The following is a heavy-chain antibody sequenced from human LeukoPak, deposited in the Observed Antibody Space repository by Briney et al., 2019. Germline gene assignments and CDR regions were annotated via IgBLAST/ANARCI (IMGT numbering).Heavy chain of an antibody. D-gene: IGHD2-15*01. J-gene: IGHJ4*02. V-gene: IGHV3-74*01. CDR2: INSDGSTT. Sequence: PGGSLRLSCAASGFTVSSNYMSWVRQAPGKGLMWVSRINSDGSTTSYADSVKGRFTISRDNAKNTLYLQMNSLRAEDTAVYYCARRDIFDYWGQGTLVTASS. CDR1: GFTVSSNY. CDR3: ARRDIFDY.